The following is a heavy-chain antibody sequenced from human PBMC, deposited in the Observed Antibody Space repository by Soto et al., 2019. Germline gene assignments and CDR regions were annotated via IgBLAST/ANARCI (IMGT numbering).Heavy chain of an antibody. Sequence: EVQLMESGGGFVQPGGSLRLSCAGSGFTFSSYWMNWVRQAPGKGLEWVANIKQDGREKYYVDSVKGRFSISRDNAQNSMYLKMNSLRAEDTAVYDCAGGTGWLIDYWGQGTLVTVSS. V-gene: IGHV3-7*04. CDR2: IKQDGREK. CDR3: AGGTGWLIDY. D-gene: IGHD6-19*01. CDR1: GFTFSSYW. J-gene: IGHJ4*02.